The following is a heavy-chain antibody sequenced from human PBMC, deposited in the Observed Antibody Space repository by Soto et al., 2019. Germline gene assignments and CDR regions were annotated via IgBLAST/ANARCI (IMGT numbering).Heavy chain of an antibody. D-gene: IGHD3-9*01. Sequence: EEHLVESGGGLVQPGGSLRLSCVASGFIFSDYQMNWIRRTPGKGLEWLSYISPAANIIHQADSVKGRFTISRDNAKNSLFLRMNSLRVEDSGVYYCARGEGLAARPFDFWGQGTLVTVSS. CDR3: ARGEGLAARPFDF. CDR1: GFIFSDYQ. CDR2: ISPAANII. V-gene: IGHV3-48*03. J-gene: IGHJ4*02.